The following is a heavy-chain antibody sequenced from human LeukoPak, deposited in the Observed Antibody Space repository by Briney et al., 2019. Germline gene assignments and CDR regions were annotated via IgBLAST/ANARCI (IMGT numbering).Heavy chain of an antibody. Sequence: GGSLRLSCAASGFTFNDYYMSWIRQAPGKGLEWLSYINIGGTNTHYADSVKGRFTISRGNAKKSLYLEMNNLRAEDTAVYYCATDGAGFDTWGPGVLVTVSS. V-gene: IGHV3-11*01. J-gene: IGHJ5*02. CDR2: INIGGTNT. CDR3: ATDGAGFDT. CDR1: GFTFNDYY.